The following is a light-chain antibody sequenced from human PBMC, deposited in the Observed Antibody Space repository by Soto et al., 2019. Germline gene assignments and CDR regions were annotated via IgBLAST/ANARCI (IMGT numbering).Light chain of an antibody. CDR2: GNS. CDR1: SSNIGAGYD. V-gene: IGLV1-40*01. J-gene: IGLJ2*01. CDR3: QSYDSSLSAVV. Sequence: QSVLTQPPSVSGAPGQRVTISCTGSSSNIGAGYDVHWYQQLPGTAPKLLISGNSNRPSGVPDRFSGSKSGTSASLAITGLQAEDEADYDCQSYDSSLSAVVFGGGTKLTVL.